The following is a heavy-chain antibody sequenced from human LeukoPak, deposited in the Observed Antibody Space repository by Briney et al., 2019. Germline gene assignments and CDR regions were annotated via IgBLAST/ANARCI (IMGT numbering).Heavy chain of an antibody. Sequence: GGSLRLSCAASGFTFSSYAMSWVRQAPGKGLEWVSSISGSGGSTYYADSVKGRVNISRDNSKHTLYLQMNSLRAEDTAVYYCAIYSGYDYFDYWGQGTLVTVS. CDR1: GFTFSSYA. CDR2: ISGSGGST. CDR3: AIYSGYDYFDY. V-gene: IGHV3-23*01. J-gene: IGHJ4*02. D-gene: IGHD5-12*01.